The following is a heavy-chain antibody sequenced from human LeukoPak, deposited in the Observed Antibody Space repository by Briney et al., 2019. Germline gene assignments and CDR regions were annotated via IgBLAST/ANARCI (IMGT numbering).Heavy chain of an antibody. J-gene: IGHJ4*02. D-gene: IGHD1-26*01. CDR2: MNPNSGNT. CDR1: GYTFTSYD. V-gene: IGHV1-8*01. Sequence: ASVKVSCKASGYTFTSYDINWVRQATGQGLEWMGWMNPNSGNTGYAQKFQGRVTMTRDMSTSTVYKELSSLRSEDTAVYYCARDSLLRSGSYPDYWGQGTLVTVSS. CDR3: ARDSLLRSGSYPDY.